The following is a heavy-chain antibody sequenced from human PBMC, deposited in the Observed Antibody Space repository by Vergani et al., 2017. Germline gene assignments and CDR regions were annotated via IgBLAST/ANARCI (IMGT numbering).Heavy chain of an antibody. CDR1: SFSVSSHY. D-gene: IGHD4-17*01. Sequence: LVESGGGLVQPGGSLRISCAASSFSVSSHYMNWVRQAPGKGLEWVSTINIGGRTSYADSVKGRLTLTRDDSKNTLHLQMNSLRPEDTAVDYCARGKTTETTYLDGFDIWGQGTMVSVSS. J-gene: IGHJ3*02. V-gene: IGHV3-66*02. CDR2: INIGGRT. CDR3: ARGKTTETTYLDGFDI.